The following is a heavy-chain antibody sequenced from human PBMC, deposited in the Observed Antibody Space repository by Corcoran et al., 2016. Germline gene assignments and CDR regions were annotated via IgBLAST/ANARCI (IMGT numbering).Heavy chain of an antibody. J-gene: IGHJ4*02. Sequence: QLQLQESGPGLVKPSETLSLTCTVSGGSISSSSYYWGWIRQPPGKGLEWIGSIYYSGSTYYNPSLKSRVTISVDTSKNQFSLKLSSVTAADTAVYYCARDGNYDFWSGYFSGFYYFDYWGQGTLVTVSS. CDR1: GGSISSSSYY. CDR2: IYYSGST. V-gene: IGHV4-39*07. CDR3: ARDGNYDFWSGYFSGFYYFDY. D-gene: IGHD3-3*01.